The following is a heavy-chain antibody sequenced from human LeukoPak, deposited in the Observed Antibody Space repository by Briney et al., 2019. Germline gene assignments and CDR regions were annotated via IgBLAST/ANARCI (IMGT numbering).Heavy chain of an antibody. J-gene: IGHJ3*02. Sequence: SVKVSCKASGGTFSSYAINWVRQAPGQGLEWMGGIIPIFGTANYAQKFQGRVTITADESTSTAYMELSSLRSEDTAVYYCARDAIIVVVPAAPRAFDIWGQGTMVTVSS. CDR2: IIPIFGTA. CDR1: GGTFSSYA. D-gene: IGHD2-2*01. CDR3: ARDAIIVVVPAAPRAFDI. V-gene: IGHV1-69*13.